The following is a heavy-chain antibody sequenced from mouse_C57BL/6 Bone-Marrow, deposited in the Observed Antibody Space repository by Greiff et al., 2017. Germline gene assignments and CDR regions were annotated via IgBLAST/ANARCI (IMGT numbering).Heavy chain of an antibody. CDR1: GFTFSDYG. Sequence: EVHLVESGGGLVKPGGSLKLSCAASGFTFSDYGMHWFRQAPEKGLEWVAYISSGSSTIYYADTVKGRFTISRDNAKNNLFLQMTSLRSEDTAMYYCARRPYYGSRRGDFDVWGTGTTVTVSS. D-gene: IGHD1-1*01. CDR2: ISSGSSTI. J-gene: IGHJ1*03. CDR3: ARRPYYGSRRGDFDV. V-gene: IGHV5-17*01.